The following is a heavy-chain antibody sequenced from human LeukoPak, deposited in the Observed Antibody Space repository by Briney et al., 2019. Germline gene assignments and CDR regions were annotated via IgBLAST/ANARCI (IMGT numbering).Heavy chain of an antibody. J-gene: IGHJ4*02. D-gene: IGHD3-9*01. Sequence: GASVKVSCKASGYTFTGYYMHWVRQAPGQGLEWMGWINPNSGGTNYAQKFQGRVTMTRDTSISTAYMELSRLRSDDTAVYYCARGSGGILTGYYNPRRGRFDYWGQGTLVTVSS. CDR1: GYTFTGYY. CDR2: INPNSGGT. CDR3: ARGSGGILTGYYNPRRGRFDY. V-gene: IGHV1-2*02.